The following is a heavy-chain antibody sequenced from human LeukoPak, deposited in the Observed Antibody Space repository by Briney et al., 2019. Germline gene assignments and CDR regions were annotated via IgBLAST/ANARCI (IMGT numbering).Heavy chain of an antibody. CDR1: GYTFTSYD. CDR3: ARGSEWVCGSERGWFDP. D-gene: IGHD3-10*01. Sequence: ASVKVSCKASGYTFTSYDINWVRQATGQGLEWMGWMNPNSGNTGYAQKFQGRVTMTRNTSISTAYMELSSLRSEDTAVYYCARGSEWVCGSERGWFDPWGQGTLVTVSS. CDR2: MNPNSGNT. J-gene: IGHJ5*02. V-gene: IGHV1-8*01.